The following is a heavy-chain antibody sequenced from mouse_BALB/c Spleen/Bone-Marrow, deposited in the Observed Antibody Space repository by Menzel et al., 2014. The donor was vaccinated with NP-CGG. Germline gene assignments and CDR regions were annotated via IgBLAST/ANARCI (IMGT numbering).Heavy chain of an antibody. D-gene: IGHD2-3*01. CDR3: ARLGYYGWFAY. CDR1: GFDFSRYW. Sequence: DVQLVESGGGLVQPGGSLKLSCAASGFDFSRYWMSWVRQAPGKGLQWIGEINPESNTINYTPSLKDKFIISRDNAKNTLYLQMSKVRSEDTALYCCARLGYYGWFAYWGQETLVTVSA. CDR2: INPESNTI. J-gene: IGHJ3*01. V-gene: IGHV4-1*02.